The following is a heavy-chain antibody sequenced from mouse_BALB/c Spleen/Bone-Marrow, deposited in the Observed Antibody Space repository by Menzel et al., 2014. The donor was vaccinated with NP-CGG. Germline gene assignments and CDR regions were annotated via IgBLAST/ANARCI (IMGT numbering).Heavy chain of an antibody. CDR1: GYTFTGYW. V-gene: IGHV1-61*01. CDR3: VRKYGKGGDY. D-gene: IGHD2-10*02. J-gene: IGHJ2*01. Sequence: GAELVRPGASVKLSCKASGYTFTGYWMNWVKQRPGQGLEWIGMIDPSDSETHYNEMFKDKATLTVDKSSSTVYMQFSGLTSEDSAVYYCVRKYGKGGDYWGQGTTLTGSS. CDR2: IDPSDSET.